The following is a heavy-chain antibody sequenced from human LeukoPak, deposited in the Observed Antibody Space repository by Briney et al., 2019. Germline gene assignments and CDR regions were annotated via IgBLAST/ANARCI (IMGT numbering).Heavy chain of an antibody. CDR2: INPNSGGT. CDR3: ATSSSWYVPFDY. D-gene: IGHD6-13*01. Sequence: ASVKVSCKASGYTFTGYYMRWVRQAPGQGLEWMGWINPNSGGTNYAQKFQGRVTMTRDTSISTAYMELSRLRSDDTAVYYCATSSSWYVPFDYWGQGTLVTVSS. J-gene: IGHJ4*02. CDR1: GYTFTGYY. V-gene: IGHV1-2*02.